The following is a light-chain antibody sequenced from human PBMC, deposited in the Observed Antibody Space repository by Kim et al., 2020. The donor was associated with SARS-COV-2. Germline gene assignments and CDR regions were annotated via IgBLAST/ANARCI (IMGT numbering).Light chain of an antibody. J-gene: IGLJ1*01. CDR1: FSNIGAGYD. CDR3: QSYDSGLNSYV. V-gene: IGLV1-40*01. Sequence: QRVTISCTGTFSNIGAGYDVHWYQQVPGAAPKLLIYGHTNRPSGVPDRFSGSKSDTSASLAITGLQPEDEADYYCQSYDSGLNSYVFGTGTKVTVL. CDR2: GHT.